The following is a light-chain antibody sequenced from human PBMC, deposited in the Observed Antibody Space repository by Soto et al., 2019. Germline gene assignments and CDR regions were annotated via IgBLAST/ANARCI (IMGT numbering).Light chain of an antibody. CDR3: QHRSNWPPS. Sequence: EVVLTQSRATLSLSPGERATLSCRASQSVSSYLAWYQQKPGQAPRLLIYDASNRATGIPARFSGSGSGTDFTLTISSLEPADFAVYYCQHRSNWPPSFGQGTRLEIK. V-gene: IGKV3-11*01. CDR2: DAS. CDR1: QSVSSY. J-gene: IGKJ5*01.